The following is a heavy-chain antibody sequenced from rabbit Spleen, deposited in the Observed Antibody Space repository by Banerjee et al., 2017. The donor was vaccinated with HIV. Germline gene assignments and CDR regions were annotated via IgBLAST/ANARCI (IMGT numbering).Heavy chain of an antibody. CDR1: GLDLSSRYW. CDR2: IATGSGST. CDR3: ARMESSTMTYFNL. V-gene: IGHV1S40*01. D-gene: IGHD2-1*01. J-gene: IGHJ4*01. Sequence: QSLEESGGGLVKPGASLTLTCKASGLDLSSRYWICWVRQAPGKGPEWIACIATGSGSTYYASWAKGRFTISKTSSTTVTLQMTSLTAADTATYFCARMESSTMTYFNLWGPGTLVTVS.